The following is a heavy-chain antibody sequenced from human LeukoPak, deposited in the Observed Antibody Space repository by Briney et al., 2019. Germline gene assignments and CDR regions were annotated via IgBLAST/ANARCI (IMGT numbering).Heavy chain of an antibody. CDR2: ISAYNGNT. Sequence: ASVKVSRKASGYTFTSYGISWVRQAPGQGLEWMGWISAYNGNTNYAQKLQGRVTMTTDTSTSTAYMELRSLRSDDTAVYYCARSESDIVVVPAAMNYWGQGTLVTVSS. D-gene: IGHD2-2*01. V-gene: IGHV1-18*01. CDR3: ARSESDIVVVPAAMNY. J-gene: IGHJ4*02. CDR1: GYTFTSYG.